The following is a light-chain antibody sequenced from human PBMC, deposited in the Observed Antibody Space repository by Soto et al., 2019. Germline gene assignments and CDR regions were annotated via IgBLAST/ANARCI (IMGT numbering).Light chain of an antibody. CDR2: EAS. CDR1: QSISSW. CDR3: QQYTNFPLT. V-gene: IGKV1-5*01. J-gene: IGKJ4*01. Sequence: DIQMTQSPSTLSASVGDRDTITCLASQSISSWLAWYQQKPGKAPKLLIHEASRLEGGVPSRFSGSESGTEFTLTISGLHPEDFATYYCQQYTNFPLTCGGGTRVEIK.